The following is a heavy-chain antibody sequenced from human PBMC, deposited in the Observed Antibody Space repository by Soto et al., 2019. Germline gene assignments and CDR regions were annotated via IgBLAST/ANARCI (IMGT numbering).Heavy chain of an antibody. Sequence: QVQLQQWGAGLLKPSETLSLTCAVYGGSFSGYYWSWIRQPPGKGLEWIGEINHSGSTNYNPSLKSRVTISVDTSKNQFSRKLSSVTAADTAVYYCAGGEGYYYIWGSYRPRSYYFDYWGQGTLVTVSS. V-gene: IGHV4-34*01. J-gene: IGHJ4*02. CDR1: GGSFSGYY. CDR2: INHSGST. D-gene: IGHD3-16*02. CDR3: AGGEGYYYIWGSYRPRSYYFDY.